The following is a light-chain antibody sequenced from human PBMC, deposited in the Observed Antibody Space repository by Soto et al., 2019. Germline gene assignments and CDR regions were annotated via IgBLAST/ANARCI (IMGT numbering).Light chain of an antibody. J-gene: IGKJ1*01. CDR3: QQYGGSPRT. V-gene: IGKV3-20*01. Sequence: EIVLTQSPGTLSLSPGERATLSCRASQSISSNFLAWYQQKRGQAPSLLIHGASSLATGIPDRFSGSGSGTDFTLTISRLEPEDFAVYYCQQYGGSPRTFGQGTKVEVK. CDR2: GAS. CDR1: QSISSNF.